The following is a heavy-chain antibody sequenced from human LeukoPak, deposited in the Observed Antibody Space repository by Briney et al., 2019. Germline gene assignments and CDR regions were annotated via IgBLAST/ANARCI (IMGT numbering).Heavy chain of an antibody. Sequence: PGGSLRLSCAASGFTVSSNYMSWVRQAPGHGLEWVSVIFSGGTTYYADSVKGRFTISRHNSENTLYLQMNSLRGEDTAVYYCARGVLGYSYGFDYWGQGTLVTVSS. V-gene: IGHV3-53*04. J-gene: IGHJ4*02. CDR1: GFTVSSNY. CDR2: IFSGGTT. D-gene: IGHD5-18*01. CDR3: ARGVLGYSYGFDY.